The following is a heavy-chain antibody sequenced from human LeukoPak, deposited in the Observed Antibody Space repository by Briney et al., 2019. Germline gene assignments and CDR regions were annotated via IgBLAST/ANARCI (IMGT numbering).Heavy chain of an antibody. V-gene: IGHV4-61*05. CDR1: GGSISTSSYY. J-gene: IGHJ3*02. D-gene: IGHD1-26*01. Sequence: MTSETLSLTCTVSGGSISTSSYYWGWVRQPPGKGLEWIGYIYYSGSTSYNPSLKSRVTISVDTSKKQFSLKLSSVTAADTAFYYCARYIVSYPHDAFDIWGQGTMVTVSS. CDR2: IYYSGST. CDR3: ARYIVSYPHDAFDI.